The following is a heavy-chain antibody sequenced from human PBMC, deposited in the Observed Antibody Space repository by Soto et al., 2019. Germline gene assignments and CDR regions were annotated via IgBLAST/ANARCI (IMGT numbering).Heavy chain of an antibody. Sequence: QVQLVQSGAEVKKPGSSXXVSXXASGGTFSSYAISWVRQAPGQGLEWMGGIIPIFGTANYAQKFQGRVTITADESTSTAYMELSSLRSEDTAVYYCARYSSCFDYWGQGTLVTVSS. CDR2: IIPIFGTA. V-gene: IGHV1-69*12. CDR3: ARYSSCFDY. J-gene: IGHJ4*02. D-gene: IGHD2-21*01. CDR1: GGTFSSYA.